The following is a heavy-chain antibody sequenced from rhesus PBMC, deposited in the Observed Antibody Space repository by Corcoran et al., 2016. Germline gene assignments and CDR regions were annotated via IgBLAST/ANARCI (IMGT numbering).Heavy chain of an antibody. V-gene: IGHV4-169*02. CDR2: IYGSGSST. CDR1: GGSISSSS. Sequence: QVQLQESGPGLVKPSETLSVTCAVSGGSISSSSWRWIRPAPGKGLEGIGDIYGSGSSTNYNPSLQGRVNPSVDTSKNQFSLKVSSGTAADTAGYYWASARRSSGQGWDFDLWGPGTPITISS. CDR3: ASARRSSGQGWDFDL. D-gene: IGHD6-31*01. J-gene: IGHJ2*01.